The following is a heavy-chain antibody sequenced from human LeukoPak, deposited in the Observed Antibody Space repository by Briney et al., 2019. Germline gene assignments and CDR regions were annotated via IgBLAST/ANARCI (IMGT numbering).Heavy chain of an antibody. J-gene: IGHJ4*02. CDR3: ARDLYYDSSGYNGRLIY. D-gene: IGHD3-22*01. Sequence: GGSLRLSCAASGFSFSAYAMHWVRQAPGKGLEWVANIKQDGSEKYYVDSVKGRFTISRDNAKNSLYLQMNSLRAEDTAVYYCARDLYYDSSGYNGRLIYWGQGTLVTVSS. CDR2: IKQDGSEK. CDR1: GFSFSAYA. V-gene: IGHV3-7*01.